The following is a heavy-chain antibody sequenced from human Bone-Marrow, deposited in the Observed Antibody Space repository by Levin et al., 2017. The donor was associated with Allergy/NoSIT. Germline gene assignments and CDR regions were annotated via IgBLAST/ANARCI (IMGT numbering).Heavy chain of an antibody. CDR2: IDPSNDKT. CDR1: GYTFSSYE. CDR3: ARSSYSGSGSFDL. V-gene: IGHV1-8*01. Sequence: GESLKISCKASGYTFSSYELNWVRQAPGQGLEWMGWIDPSNDKTGYAQKFQGRVTMTGDTSTTTLYLDLSGLKSEDTAVYYCARSSYSGSGSFDLWGQGTLVTVSS. D-gene: IGHD3-10*01. J-gene: IGHJ4*02.